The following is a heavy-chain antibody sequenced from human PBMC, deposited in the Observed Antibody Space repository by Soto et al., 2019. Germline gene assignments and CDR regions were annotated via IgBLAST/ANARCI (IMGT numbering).Heavy chain of an antibody. D-gene: IGHD7-27*01. V-gene: IGHV1-8*01. CDR3: ARNRRKTGDFDY. J-gene: IGHJ4*02. CDR2: MDPNSGDT. Sequence: QVQLVQSGAEVKKPGASVKVSCKASGYSFTSYDINWMRQATGQGLEWMGWMDPNSGDTGYAQKFQGRVTMTRDTSISTAYMELSSLRSEDTALYYCARNRRKTGDFDYWGQGTLVTVSS. CDR1: GYSFTSYD.